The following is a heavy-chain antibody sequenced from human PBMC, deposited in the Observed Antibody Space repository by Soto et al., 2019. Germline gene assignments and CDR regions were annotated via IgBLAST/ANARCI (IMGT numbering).Heavy chain of an antibody. Sequence: GASVKVSCKASGGTFSSYTISWVRQAPGQGLERMGRIIPILGIANYAQMFQGRVTITADKSTSTAYMELSSLRSEDTAVYYCALWVAPKRDYYYYYYMDVWGKGTTVTVSS. CDR1: GGTFSSYT. CDR3: ALWVAPKRDYYYYYYMDV. V-gene: IGHV1-69*02. CDR2: IIPILGIA. D-gene: IGHD2-15*01. J-gene: IGHJ6*03.